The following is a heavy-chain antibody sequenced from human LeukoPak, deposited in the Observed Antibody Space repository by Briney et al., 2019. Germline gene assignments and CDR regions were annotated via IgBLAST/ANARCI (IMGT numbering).Heavy chain of an antibody. CDR2: IYGDGSFT. CDR1: GFTFSNFW. CDR3: AKQLGYCSDGSCYFPY. J-gene: IGHJ4*02. V-gene: IGHV3-74*01. D-gene: IGHD2-15*01. Sequence: GGSLRLSCAAFGFTFSNFWMHWVRQAPGKGLVWVALIYGDGSFTGYADSVKGRFTISRDNSKSTLCLQMNSLRAEDTAVYYCAKQLGYCSDGSCYFPYWGQGTLVTVSS.